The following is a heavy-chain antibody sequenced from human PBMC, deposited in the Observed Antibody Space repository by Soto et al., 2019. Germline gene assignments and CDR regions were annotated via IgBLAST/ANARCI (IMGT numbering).Heavy chain of an antibody. Sequence: GGSLRLSCAASGFTFSSYAMHWVRQAPGKGLEWVAVISYDGSNKYYADSVKGRFTISRDNSKNTLYLQMNSLRAEDTAVYYCARHKRDLRFLEWSYYFDFWGQGTLVTVSS. J-gene: IGHJ4*02. CDR1: GFTFSSYA. V-gene: IGHV3-30-3*01. CDR3: ARHKRDLRFLEWSYYFDF. CDR2: ISYDGSNK. D-gene: IGHD3-3*01.